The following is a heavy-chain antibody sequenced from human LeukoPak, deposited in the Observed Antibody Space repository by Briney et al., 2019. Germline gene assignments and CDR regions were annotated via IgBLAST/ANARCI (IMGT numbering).Heavy chain of an antibody. J-gene: IGHJ3*02. Sequence: GGSLRLSCAASGFTFTTYTMHWVRQAPGKGLESVSYIDRSSKTIYYADSVKGRFTISRDNAKNSLYLQMNSLRAEDTAVYYCASVLGMGAFDIWGQGTMVTVSS. V-gene: IGHV3-48*04. CDR2: IDRSSKTI. CDR3: ASVLGMGAFDI. CDR1: GFTFTTYT. D-gene: IGHD7-27*01.